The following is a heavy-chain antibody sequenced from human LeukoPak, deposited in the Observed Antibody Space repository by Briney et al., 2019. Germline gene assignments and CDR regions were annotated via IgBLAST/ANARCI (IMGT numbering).Heavy chain of an antibody. CDR3: AKLGTTNPLYFFDY. Sequence: SGGSLRLSCAASGFTFSSYSMSWVRQAPGKGLEWVSAISTGGTSTYYADSVKGRFTISRDNSKNTLSLQMNNLRAEDTAAYYYAKLGTTNPLYFFDYWGQGTLVTVSS. J-gene: IGHJ4*02. D-gene: IGHD1-26*01. CDR2: ISTGGTST. CDR1: GFTFSSYS. V-gene: IGHV3-23*01.